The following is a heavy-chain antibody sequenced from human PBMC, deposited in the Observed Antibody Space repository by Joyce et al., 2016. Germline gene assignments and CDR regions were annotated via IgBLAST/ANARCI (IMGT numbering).Heavy chain of an antibody. CDR1: GYRFTSYW. CDR3: ARQEKAGSDYINTSYFYYYGLDV. V-gene: IGHV5-10-1*03. CDR2: IHPPDSYT. D-gene: IGHD4-11*01. Sequence: EVQLVQSGAEVKKPGESLRISCKGSGYRFTSYWISWMRQMPGKGLEGMGRIHPPDSYTNYSPSFQGHVTISADKSVSTAYLQWSILKASDTAMYYCARQEKAGSDYINTSYFYYYGLDVWGQGTTVTVSS. J-gene: IGHJ6*02.